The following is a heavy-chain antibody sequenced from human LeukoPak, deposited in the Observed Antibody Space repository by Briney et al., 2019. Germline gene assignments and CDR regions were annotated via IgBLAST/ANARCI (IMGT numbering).Heavy chain of an antibody. Sequence: GGSLRLSCAASGFTFSTYSMNWVRQAPGKGLEWLSFISRSSRTIYYADSVKGRFTISRDNAKNSLYLQMSSLRVEDTAVYYCAREEYYVSQDAFDIWGQGTLVTVSS. D-gene: IGHD3-10*01. CDR1: GFTFSTYS. CDR2: ISRSSRTI. CDR3: AREEYYVSQDAFDI. J-gene: IGHJ4*02. V-gene: IGHV3-48*01.